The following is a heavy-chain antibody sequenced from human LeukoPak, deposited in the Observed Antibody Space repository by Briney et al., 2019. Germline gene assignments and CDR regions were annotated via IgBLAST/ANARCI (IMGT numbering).Heavy chain of an antibody. CDR3: AKDGLSGSAQRYYFDC. Sequence: GGSLRLSCAASGFTFSRYGMHWVRQAPGKGLEWVATISYDGSDKWYGDSVKGRFTISRDNSQNSLYLQMNSLRAEDTAVYYCAKDGLSGSAQRYYFDCWGQGTLVTVSS. J-gene: IGHJ4*02. V-gene: IGHV3-30*18. CDR2: ISYDGSDK. D-gene: IGHD3-22*01. CDR1: GFTFSRYG.